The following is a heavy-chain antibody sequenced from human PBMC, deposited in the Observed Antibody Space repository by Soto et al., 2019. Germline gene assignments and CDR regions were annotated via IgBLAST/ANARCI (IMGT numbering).Heavy chain of an antibody. J-gene: IGHJ6*02. CDR3: AKEVAAAGKKDSYYYYGMDV. V-gene: IGHV3-23*01. D-gene: IGHD6-13*01. CDR1: GFTFSSYA. CDR2: ISGSGGST. Sequence: GGSLRLSCAASGFTFSSYAMSWVRQAPGKGLEWVSAISGSGGSTYYADSVKGRFTISRDNSKNTLYLQMNSLRAEDTAVYYCAKEVAAAGKKDSYYYYGMDVWGQGTTVTVSS.